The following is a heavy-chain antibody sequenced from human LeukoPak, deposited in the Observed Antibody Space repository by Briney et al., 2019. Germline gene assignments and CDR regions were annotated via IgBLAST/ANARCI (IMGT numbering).Heavy chain of an antibody. Sequence: GGSLRLSCAASGFTFSSYEMNWVRQAPGKGLEWVSYISSSGSTIYYADPVKGRFTIPRDNAENTLYLQMNSLRAEDTAVYYCARTSYGSGSFAFDIWGQGTMVTVSS. CDR3: ARTSYGSGSFAFDI. CDR1: GFTFSSYE. CDR2: ISSSGSTI. J-gene: IGHJ3*02. D-gene: IGHD3-10*01. V-gene: IGHV3-48*03.